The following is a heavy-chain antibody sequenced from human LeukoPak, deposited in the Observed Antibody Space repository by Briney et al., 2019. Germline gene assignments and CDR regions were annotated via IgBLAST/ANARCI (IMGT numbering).Heavy chain of an antibody. J-gene: IGHJ4*02. CDR1: GYAFNCNY. CDR2: INPNSGGT. V-gene: IGHV1-2*02. CDR3: ASARDWNYDC. D-gene: IGHD1-7*01. Sequence: SVKFSCKESGYAFNCNYLHWVRQETGQGLEWMGWINPNSGGTNYAQKFQGRVTMTRDTSISTAYMELSRLRSDDTAVYYCASARDWNYDCWGQGTLVTVSS.